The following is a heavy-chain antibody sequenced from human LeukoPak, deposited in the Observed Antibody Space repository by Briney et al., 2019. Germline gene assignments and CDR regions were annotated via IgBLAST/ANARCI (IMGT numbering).Heavy chain of an antibody. CDR3: AKQTVEEGWDYFDY. D-gene: IGHD1-1*01. Sequence: GGSLRLSCAASGFTSSSDAMSWVRQAPGKGLEWVSAISGSGGSTYYADSVKGRFTISRDNSKNTLYLQMNSLRAEDTAVYYCAKQTVEEGWDYFDYWGQGTLVTVSS. J-gene: IGHJ4*02. CDR2: ISGSGGST. V-gene: IGHV3-23*01. CDR1: GFTSSSDA.